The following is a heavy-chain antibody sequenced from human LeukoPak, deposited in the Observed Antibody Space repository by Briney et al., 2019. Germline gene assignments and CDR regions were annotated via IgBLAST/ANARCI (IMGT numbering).Heavy chain of an antibody. D-gene: IGHD7-27*01. CDR2: INHSGST. CDR1: GFTFSSYW. CDR3: ARGQHWGWWFDP. J-gene: IGHJ5*02. Sequence: GSLRLSCAASGFTFSSYWMSWIRQPPGKGLEWIGEINHSGSTNYNPSLKSRVTISVDTSKNQFSLKLSSVTAADTAVYYCARGQHWGWWFDPWGQGTLVTVSS. V-gene: IGHV4-34*01.